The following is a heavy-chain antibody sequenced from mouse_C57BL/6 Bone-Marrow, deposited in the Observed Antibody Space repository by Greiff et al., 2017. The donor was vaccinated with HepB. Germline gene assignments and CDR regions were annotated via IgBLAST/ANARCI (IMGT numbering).Heavy chain of an antibody. D-gene: IGHD1-1*01. CDR1: GFNIKNTY. J-gene: IGHJ1*03. Sequence: EVKLVESVAELVRPGASVKLSCTASGFNIKNTYMHWVKQRPEQGLEWIGRIYPANGNTKYAPKFQGKATITANTSSNTAYLQLCSLTSEDTAIYYCATHYYGSSHWYVDVWGTGTTVTVSS. CDR2: IYPANGNT. CDR3: ATHYYGSSHWYVDV. V-gene: IGHV14-3*01.